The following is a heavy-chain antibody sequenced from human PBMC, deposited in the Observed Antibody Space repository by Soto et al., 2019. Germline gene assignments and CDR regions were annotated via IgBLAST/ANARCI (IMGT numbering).Heavy chain of an antibody. D-gene: IGHD1-1*01. Sequence: QVHLVQSGAEVKKPGASVKVSCKASGYTFTSYGITWVRQAPGQGLEWMGWISAHNGNTDYAQKLQGRVIVTRDTSTSTACMELRSPISDDTAVYYCARARYGDYWGQGAMVTVSS. V-gene: IGHV1-18*01. J-gene: IGHJ4*02. CDR1: GYTFTSYG. CDR2: ISAHNGNT. CDR3: ARARYGDY.